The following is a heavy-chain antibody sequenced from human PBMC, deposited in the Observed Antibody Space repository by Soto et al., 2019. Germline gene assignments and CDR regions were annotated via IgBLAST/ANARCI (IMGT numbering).Heavy chain of an antibody. Sequence: GGSLRLSCAASGFTFDDYAMHWVRQAPGKGLEWVSGISWNRSSIDYADSVKGRFTISRDNAKNTLYLQMNSLRAEDTAVYYCARDPEDMVVGPADQTGGLAFWGQGTLVTVSS. CDR3: ARDPEDMVVGPADQTGGLAF. D-gene: IGHD2-2*01. CDR1: GFTFDDYA. CDR2: ISWNRSSI. J-gene: IGHJ4*02. V-gene: IGHV3-9*01.